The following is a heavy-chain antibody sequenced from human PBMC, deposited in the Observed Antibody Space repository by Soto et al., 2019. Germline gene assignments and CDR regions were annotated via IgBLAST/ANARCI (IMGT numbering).Heavy chain of an antibody. Sequence: PSETLSLTCTVSGGSISSYYWSWIRQPPGKGLEWIGYIYYSGSTNYNPSLKSRVTISVDTSKNQFSLKLSSVTAADTAVYYCVRGHYPGGRAAGSVDCWGQGTLVTVSS. CDR1: GGSISSYY. V-gene: IGHV4-59*01. D-gene: IGHD6-13*01. CDR3: VRGHYPGGRAAGSVDC. CDR2: IYYSGST. J-gene: IGHJ4*02.